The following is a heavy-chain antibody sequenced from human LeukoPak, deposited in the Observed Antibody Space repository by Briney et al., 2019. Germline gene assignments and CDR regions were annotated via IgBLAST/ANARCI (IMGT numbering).Heavy chain of an antibody. CDR2: INHSGST. CDR3: ARGPNSSGYYYIVYPFDY. V-gene: IGHV4-34*01. D-gene: IGHD3-22*01. Sequence: SETLSLTCAVYGGSFSGYYWSWIRQPPGKGLEWSGEINHSGSTNYNPSLKSRVTISVDTSKNQFSLKLSSVTAADTAVYYCARGPNSSGYYYIVYPFDYRGQGTLVTVSS. CDR1: GGSFSGYY. J-gene: IGHJ4*02.